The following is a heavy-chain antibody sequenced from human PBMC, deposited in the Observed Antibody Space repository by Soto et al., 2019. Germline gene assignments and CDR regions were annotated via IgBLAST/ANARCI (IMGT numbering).Heavy chain of an antibody. CDR2: VYYTGSN. Sequence: SETLSLTCSVSGGSISGSYWSWIRQSPGKGLEWLGYVYYTGSNNYSPSVRRRVSISVDTSKNEFSLRLSSVTAADTAVYFCARSVAVPGAHIDYWGQGTQVTVSS. CDR1: GGSISGSY. J-gene: IGHJ4*02. CDR3: ARSVAVPGAHIDY. V-gene: IGHV4-59*01. D-gene: IGHD6-19*01.